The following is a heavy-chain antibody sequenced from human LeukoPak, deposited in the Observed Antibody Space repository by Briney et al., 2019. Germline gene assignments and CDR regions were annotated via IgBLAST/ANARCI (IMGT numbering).Heavy chain of an antibody. J-gene: IGHJ2*01. D-gene: IGHD6-13*01. Sequence: GGSLRLSCAASGFTFRSYDMHWVRQATGKGLEWVSGIGTAGEIYYPGSVKGRFAISRENAKNSLYLQMNSLRAGDTAVYYCARAAYSSTWYSRYFDLWGRGTLVTVSS. CDR3: ARAAYSSTWYSRYFDL. V-gene: IGHV3-13*01. CDR1: GFTFRSYD. CDR2: IGTAGEI.